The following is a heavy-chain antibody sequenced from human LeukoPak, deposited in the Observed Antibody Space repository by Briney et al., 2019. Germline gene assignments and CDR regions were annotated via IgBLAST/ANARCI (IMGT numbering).Heavy chain of an antibody. CDR1: GFTVSSNY. CDR2: IYSGGST. J-gene: IGHJ3*01. V-gene: IGHV3-66*01. Sequence: GGSLRLSCAASGFTVSSNYMSWVRQAPGEGLEWVSVIYSGGSTYYADSVKGRFTISRDNSKNTLYLQMNSLRAEDTAVYYCARDSPYSGSYSLWGQGTMVTVSS. D-gene: IGHD1-26*01. CDR3: ARDSPYSGSYSL.